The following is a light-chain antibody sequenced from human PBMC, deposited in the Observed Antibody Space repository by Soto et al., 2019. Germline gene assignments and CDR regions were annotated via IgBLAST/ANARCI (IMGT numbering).Light chain of an antibody. CDR1: SSSIGSNY. CDR2: RNY. J-gene: IGLJ2*01. CDR3: AAWDDSLSGL. Sequence: QTVVTQPPSASGTPGQRVTISCSGSSSSIGSNYVSWYQQLPGTAPKLLIYRNYQRPSGVPDRFSGSKSGTSASLAISGLRSEDEADYYCAAWDDSLSGLFGGGTKVTVL. V-gene: IGLV1-47*01.